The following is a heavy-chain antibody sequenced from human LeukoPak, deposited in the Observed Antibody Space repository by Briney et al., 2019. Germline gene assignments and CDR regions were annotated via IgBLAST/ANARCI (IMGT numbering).Heavy chain of an antibody. CDR2: ISAYNGNT. CDR3: ARASPLLYDSSGYYERGDY. J-gene: IGHJ4*02. V-gene: IGHV1-18*01. D-gene: IGHD3-22*01. CDR1: GYTFTSYG. Sequence: ASVKVSCKASGYTFTSYGISWVRPAPGQGLEWMGWISAYNGNTNYARKLQGRVTMTTDTSTSTAYMELRSLRPDDTAVYYCARASPLLYDSSGYYERGDYWGQGTLVTVSS.